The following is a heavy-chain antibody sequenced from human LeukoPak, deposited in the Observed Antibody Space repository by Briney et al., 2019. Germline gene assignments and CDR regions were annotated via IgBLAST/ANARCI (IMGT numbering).Heavy chain of an antibody. V-gene: IGHV3-30*18. J-gene: IGHJ3*02. CDR2: ISYDGSNK. CDR3: ANGYYYGSGSYYKEAFDI. D-gene: IGHD3-10*01. CDR1: GFTFSAYA. Sequence: GGSLRLSCEASGFTFSAYAMTWVRQAPGKGLEWVVVISYDGSNKYYADSVKGRFTISRDNSKNTLYLQMNSLRAEDTAVYYCANGYYYGSGSYYKEAFDIWGQGTMVTVSS.